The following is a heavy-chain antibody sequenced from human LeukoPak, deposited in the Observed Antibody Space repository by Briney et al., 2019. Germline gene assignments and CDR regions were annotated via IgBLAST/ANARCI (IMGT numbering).Heavy chain of an antibody. CDR2: IIPVFGTT. V-gene: IGHV1-69*05. J-gene: IGHJ3*02. D-gene: IGHD2-2*01. CDR3: ARVKCSGTNCYRTSDAFDI. CDR1: GGTFSSYA. Sequence: ASVKVSCKASGGTFSSYAVSWVRQAPGQGLEWMGGIIPVFGTTNYAQKFQGRVTITTDDSTSTAYMELSSLRSEDTAVYYCARVKCSGTNCYRTSDAFDIWGQGTMVTVSS.